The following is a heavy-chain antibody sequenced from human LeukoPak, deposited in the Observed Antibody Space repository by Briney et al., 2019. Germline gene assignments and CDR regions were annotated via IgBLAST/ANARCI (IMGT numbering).Heavy chain of an antibody. CDR2: INPNSGGT. V-gene: IGHV1-2*02. Sequence: ASVKVSCKASGYTFTGYYMHWVRQAPGQGLEWMGWINPNSGGTNYAQKFQGRVTMTRDTSIGTAYMELSRLRSDDTAVYYCASYCGGDCCEHYGMDVWGQGTTVTVSS. D-gene: IGHD2-21*02. J-gene: IGHJ6*02. CDR1: GYTFTGYY. CDR3: ASYCGGDCCEHYGMDV.